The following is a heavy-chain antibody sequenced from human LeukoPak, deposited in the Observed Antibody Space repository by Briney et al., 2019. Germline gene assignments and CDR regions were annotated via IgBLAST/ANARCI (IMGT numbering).Heavy chain of an antibody. CDR2: INHSGST. CDR1: GGSFSGYY. D-gene: IGHD6-6*01. V-gene: IGHV4-34*01. CDR3: ARGGVGIAARRFDY. J-gene: IGHJ4*02. Sequence: SETLSLTCAVYGGSFSGYYWSWIRQPPGKGLEWIGEINHSGSTNHNPSLKSRVTISVDTSKNQFSLKLSSVTAADTAVYYCARGGVGIAARRFDYWGQGTLVTVSS.